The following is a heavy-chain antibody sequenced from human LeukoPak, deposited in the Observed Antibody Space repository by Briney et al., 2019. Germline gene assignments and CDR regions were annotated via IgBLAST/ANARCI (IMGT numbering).Heavy chain of an antibody. CDR3: ARSPGGVGDFDY. J-gene: IGHJ4*02. CDR1: GYTFTSYY. D-gene: IGHD1-26*01. V-gene: IGHV1-46*03. Sequence: ASVKVSCKASGYTFTSYYMHWVRQAPGQGLEWVGIINPSGGSTSYAQKFQGRVTMTRDTSTSTVYMELSSLRSEDTAVYYCARSPGGVGDFDYWGQGTLVTVSS. CDR2: INPSGGST.